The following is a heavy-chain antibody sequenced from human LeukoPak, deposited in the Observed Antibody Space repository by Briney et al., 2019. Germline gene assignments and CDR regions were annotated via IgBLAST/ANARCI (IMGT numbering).Heavy chain of an antibody. CDR3: ARAVIGYYFDY. J-gene: IGHJ4*02. Sequence: GGSLRLSCAASGFTFSSYWMSWVRQAPGKGLERVANIKQDGSEKYYVDSVKGRFTISRDNAKNSLYLQMNSLRAEDTAVYYCARAVIGYYFDYWGQGTLVTVSS. D-gene: IGHD3-22*01. CDR2: IKQDGSEK. V-gene: IGHV3-7*01. CDR1: GFTFSSYW.